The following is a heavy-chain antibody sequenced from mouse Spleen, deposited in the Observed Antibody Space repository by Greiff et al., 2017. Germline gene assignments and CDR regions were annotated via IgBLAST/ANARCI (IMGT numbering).Heavy chain of an antibody. CDR1: GYSFTGYY. CDR3: ARRGLLLDY. V-gene: IGHV1-42*01. J-gene: IGHJ2*01. Sequence: VQLQQSGPELVKPGASVKISCKASGYSFTGYYMNWVKQSPEKSLEWIGEINPSTGGTTYNQKFKAKATLTVDKSSSTAYMQLKSLTSEDSAVYYCARRGLLLDYWGQGTTLTVSS. CDR2: INPSTGGT. D-gene: IGHD2-3*01.